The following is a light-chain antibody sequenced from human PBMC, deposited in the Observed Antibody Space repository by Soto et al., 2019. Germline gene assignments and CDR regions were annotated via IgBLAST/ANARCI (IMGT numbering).Light chain of an antibody. V-gene: IGKV3-20*01. CDR2: AAS. Sequence: EIVLTQSPGTLSLSPGERATLSCRASQSVGFTFITWYQQIPGQAPRLLIYAASSMASGIPDRFSGSGSGTDFTLTISRLEPEDFAVYYCHQYGNSPPTFGGGTKVEIK. CDR1: QSVGFTF. CDR3: HQYGNSPPT. J-gene: IGKJ4*01.